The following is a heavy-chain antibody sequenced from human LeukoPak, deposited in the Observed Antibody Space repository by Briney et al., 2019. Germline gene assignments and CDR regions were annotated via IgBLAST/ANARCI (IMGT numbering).Heavy chain of an antibody. V-gene: IGHV3-30*18. CDR1: GFTFSSYG. CDR3: AKVVNYYDSSGPLDY. Sequence: GRSLRLSCAASGFTFSSYGMHWVRQAPGKGLEWAAVISYDGSNKYYADSVKGRFTISRDNSKNTLYLQMNSLRAEDTAVHYCAKVVNYYDSSGPLDYWGQGTLVTVSS. CDR2: ISYDGSNK. J-gene: IGHJ4*02. D-gene: IGHD3-22*01.